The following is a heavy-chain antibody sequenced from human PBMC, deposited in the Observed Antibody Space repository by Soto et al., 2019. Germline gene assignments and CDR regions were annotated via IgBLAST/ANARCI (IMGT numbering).Heavy chain of an antibody. J-gene: IGHJ6*02. CDR3: ARREEGYYYGMDV. Sequence: PSETLSLTCTVSGGSISSSSYYWGWIRQPPGKGLEWIGSIYYSGSTYYNPSLKSRVTISVDTSKNQFSLKLSSVTAADTAVYYCARREEGYYYGMDVWGQGTTVTVSS. CDR2: IYYSGST. CDR1: GGSISSSSYY. V-gene: IGHV4-39*01.